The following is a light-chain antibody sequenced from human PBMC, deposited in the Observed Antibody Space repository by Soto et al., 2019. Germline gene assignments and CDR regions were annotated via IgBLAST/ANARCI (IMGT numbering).Light chain of an antibody. CDR1: QSISNY. CDR3: QQYNSYPWT. Sequence: DIPMTQSPSTLSASVGDRVTITCRASQSISNYLAWYQQKPGKAPNLLIYKASSLQTGVPSRFSGSGSGTEFTLTISSLQPDDFATYFCQQYNSYPWTFGQGTQVE. J-gene: IGKJ1*01. CDR2: KAS. V-gene: IGKV1-5*03.